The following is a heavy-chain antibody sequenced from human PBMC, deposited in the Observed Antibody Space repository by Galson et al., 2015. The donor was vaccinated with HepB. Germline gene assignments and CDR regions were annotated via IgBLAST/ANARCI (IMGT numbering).Heavy chain of an antibody. V-gene: IGHV3-21*01. CDR1: GFTFSSYS. CDR3: ARVDYSNYVMDY. CDR2: ISSSSSYI. Sequence: SLRLSCAASGFTFSSYSMNWVRQAPGEGLEWVSSISSSSSYIYYADSVKGRFTISRDNAKNSLYLQMNSLRAEDTAVYYCARVDYSNYVMDYWGQGTLVTVSS. D-gene: IGHD4-11*01. J-gene: IGHJ4*02.